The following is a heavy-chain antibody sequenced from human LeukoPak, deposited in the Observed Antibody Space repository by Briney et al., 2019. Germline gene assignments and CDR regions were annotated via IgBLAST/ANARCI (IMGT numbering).Heavy chain of an antibody. CDR1: GGSISSSNW. J-gene: IGHJ4*02. V-gene: IGHV4-4*02. CDR2: IYHSGST. Sequence: RSSETLSLTCAVSGGSISSSNWWSWVRQPPGKGLEWIGEIYHSGSTYYNPSLKSRVTISVDRSKNQFSLKLSSVTAADTAVYYCARVSLRGQRGDYWGQGTLVTVSS. D-gene: IGHD3-10*01. CDR3: ARVSLRGQRGDY.